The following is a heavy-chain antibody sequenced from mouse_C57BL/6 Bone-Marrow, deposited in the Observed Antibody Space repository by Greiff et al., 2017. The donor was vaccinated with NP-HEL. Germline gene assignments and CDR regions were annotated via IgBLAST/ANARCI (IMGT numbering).Heavy chain of an antibody. Sequence: QVQLKQSGAELARPGASVKLSCKASGYTFTSYGISWVKQRTGQGLEWIGEIYPRSGNTYYNEKLKGKATLTADKSSSTAYMELRSLTSEDSAVYFCARCYYGSSYYFDYWGQGTTLTVSS. CDR2: IYPRSGNT. V-gene: IGHV1-81*01. J-gene: IGHJ2*01. CDR3: ARCYYGSSYYFDY. D-gene: IGHD1-1*01. CDR1: GYTFTSYG.